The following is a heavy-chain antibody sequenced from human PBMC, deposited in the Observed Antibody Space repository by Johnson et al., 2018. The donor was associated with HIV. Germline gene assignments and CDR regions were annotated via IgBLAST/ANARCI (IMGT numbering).Heavy chain of an antibody. V-gene: IGHV3-48*04. CDR3: AREREFTMCDAFDI. D-gene: IGHD3-10*02. J-gene: IGHJ3*02. Sequence: VQLVESGGGLVQPGGSLRLSCAASGFTFSSYAMSWVRQAPGKGLEWVSAISGSGSTIYYADSVKGRFTISRDNAKNSLYLQMNSLRAEDTAVYYCAREREFTMCDAFDIWGQGTMVTVSS. CDR2: ISGSGSTI. CDR1: GFTFSSYA.